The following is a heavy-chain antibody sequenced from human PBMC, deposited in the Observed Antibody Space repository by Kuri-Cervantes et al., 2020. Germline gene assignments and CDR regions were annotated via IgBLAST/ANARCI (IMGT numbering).Heavy chain of an antibody. CDR3: ASAGQGGDSGSYSYFDY. CDR2: INPNSGGT. CDR1: GYTFTGYY. Sequence: ASVKVSCKASGYTFTGYYMHWVRQAPGQGLEWMGWINPNSGGTNYAQNFQGWVTMTRDTSITTVYMELSRLRSDDTAVYYCASAGQGGDSGSYSYFDYWGQGTLVTVSS. V-gene: IGHV1-2*04. J-gene: IGHJ4*02. D-gene: IGHD1-26*01.